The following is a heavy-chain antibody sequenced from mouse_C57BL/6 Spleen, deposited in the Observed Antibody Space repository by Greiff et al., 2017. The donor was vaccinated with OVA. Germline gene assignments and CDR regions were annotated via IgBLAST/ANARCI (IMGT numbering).Heavy chain of an antibody. V-gene: IGHV2-5*01. CDR3: ALRSMMRAY. D-gene: IGHD2-3*01. Sequence: VQVVESGPGLVQPSQSLSITCTVSGFPLTSYGVHWVRQSPGKGLEWLGVIWRGGSTDYNAAFMSRLSITKDNSKSQVFFKMNSLQADDTAIYYCALRSMMRAYWGQGTLVTVSA. CDR1: GFPLTSYG. J-gene: IGHJ3*01. CDR2: IWRGGST.